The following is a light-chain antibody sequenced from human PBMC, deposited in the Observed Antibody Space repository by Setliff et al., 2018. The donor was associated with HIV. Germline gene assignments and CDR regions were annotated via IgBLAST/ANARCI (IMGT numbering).Light chain of an antibody. J-gene: IGLJ1*01. CDR2: DVS. Sequence: QSALAQPASVSGSPGQSITISCPGTSSDVGAYNSVSWYQQHPGKAPKLTIYDVSDRPSGVSNRFSGSKSGNTASLTISGLQAEDEADYYCTSYTSCSTYGFGTGTKVTVL. V-gene: IGLV2-14*03. CDR3: TSYTSCSTYG. CDR1: SSDVGAYNS.